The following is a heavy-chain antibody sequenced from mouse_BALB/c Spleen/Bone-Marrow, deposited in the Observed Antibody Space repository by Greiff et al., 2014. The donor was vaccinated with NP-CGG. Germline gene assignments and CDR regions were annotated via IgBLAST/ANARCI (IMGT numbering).Heavy chain of an antibody. Sequence: VQLQQSDTELVKPGASVKISCKASGYSFPDYSIHWVKQRPEQGLEWIGYISPGNGYIKYNEKFKGKATLTADKSSSTAYMQFNSLKSEDSAVYFCKRWDYEGDFDYWGQGTTLTVSA. CDR2: ISPGNGYI. CDR3: KRWDYEGDFDY. V-gene: IGHV1S53*03. CDR1: GYSFPDYS. J-gene: IGHJ2*01. D-gene: IGHD2-4*01.